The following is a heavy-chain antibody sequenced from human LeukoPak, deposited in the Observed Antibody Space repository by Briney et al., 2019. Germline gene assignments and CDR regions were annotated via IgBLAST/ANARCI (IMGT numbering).Heavy chain of an antibody. CDR1: GYSFTNYW. J-gene: IGHJ4*02. Sequence: GESLKISCKGSGYSFTNYWIAWVRQMPGKGLEWMGIIYPGDSDTRYSPSFQGQVTISADKSISTAYLQWSSLKASDTALYYCARHPSDYGDYLYYFDYWGQGTLVTVSS. CDR2: IYPGDSDT. V-gene: IGHV5-51*01. D-gene: IGHD4-17*01. CDR3: ARHPSDYGDYLYYFDY.